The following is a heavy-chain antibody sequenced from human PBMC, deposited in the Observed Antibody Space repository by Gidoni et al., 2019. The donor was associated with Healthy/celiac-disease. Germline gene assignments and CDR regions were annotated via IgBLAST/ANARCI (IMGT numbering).Heavy chain of an antibody. CDR2: IYYSGST. CDR1: GGSISSRSYY. Sequence: QLQLQESGPGLVQPSETLALTCTGSGGSISSRSYYWGWIRQPPGKGLGWIGSIYYSGSTYSNPSLKSRVTISVDTSKNQFSLKLSSVTAADTAVYYCARHHYYGSGSYSPHFDYWGQGTLVTVSS. V-gene: IGHV4-39*01. CDR3: ARHHYYGSGSYSPHFDY. J-gene: IGHJ4*02. D-gene: IGHD3-10*01.